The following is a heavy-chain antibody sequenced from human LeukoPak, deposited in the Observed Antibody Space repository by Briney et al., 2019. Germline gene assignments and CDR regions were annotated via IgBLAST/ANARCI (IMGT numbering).Heavy chain of an antibody. CDR3: ARDVLSRYYYGPNDY. V-gene: IGHV3-74*01. CDR2: ITNDGSST. J-gene: IGHJ4*02. Sequence: GGSLRLSCAASGLTFSSHWMHWVRQAPGKGLVWVSRITNDGSSTTYADSVKGRFTISRDNAKNMLYLQVNSLRAEDTAVYYCARDVLSRYYYGPNDYWGQGTLVTVSS. CDR1: GLTFSSHW. D-gene: IGHD3-10*01.